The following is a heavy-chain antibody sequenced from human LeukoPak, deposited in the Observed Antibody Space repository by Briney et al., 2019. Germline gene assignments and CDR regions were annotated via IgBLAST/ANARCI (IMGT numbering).Heavy chain of an antibody. Sequence: ASVKVSCKASGYTFTSYDINWVRQATGQGLEWMGWMNPNSGNTGYAQKFQGRVTITRNTSISTAYMELSSLRSEDTAVYYCARGRAAYSSPGGLDWQLYHYMDVWGKGTTVTVSS. J-gene: IGHJ6*03. CDR2: MNPNSGNT. CDR1: GYTFTSYD. V-gene: IGHV1-8*01. CDR3: ARGRAAYSSPGGLDWQLYHYMDV. D-gene: IGHD3-9*01.